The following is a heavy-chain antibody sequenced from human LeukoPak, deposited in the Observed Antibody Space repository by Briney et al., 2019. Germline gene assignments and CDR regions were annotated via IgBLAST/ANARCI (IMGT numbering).Heavy chain of an antibody. D-gene: IGHD3-10*01. CDR2: ISAYGGKT. V-gene: IGHV1-18*01. CDR1: GGTFSSYA. CDR3: ARGGSGSQAFDY. Sequence: ASVKVSCKASGGTFSSYAISWVRQAPGQGLEGMGGISAYGGKTNYAQKLQGRVTMTTDTSTSTAYMELRSLRSDDTAVYHCARGGSGSQAFDYWGQGTLVTVSS. J-gene: IGHJ4*02.